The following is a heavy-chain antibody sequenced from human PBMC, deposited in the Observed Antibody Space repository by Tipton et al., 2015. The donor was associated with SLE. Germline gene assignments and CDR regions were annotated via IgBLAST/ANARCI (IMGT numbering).Heavy chain of an antibody. J-gene: IGHJ4*02. CDR3: ARSLSLPWSLDY. CDR1: GFSFSSFT. CDR2: ISGSGDTT. Sequence: SLRLSCTASGFSFSSFTMNWLRQAPGRGLEWVSAISGSGDTTFYADSVKGRFTVSRDNSKNTLYLQMNSLRVDDTAMYYCARSLSLPWSLDYWGQGSLVTVSS. V-gene: IGHV3-23*01.